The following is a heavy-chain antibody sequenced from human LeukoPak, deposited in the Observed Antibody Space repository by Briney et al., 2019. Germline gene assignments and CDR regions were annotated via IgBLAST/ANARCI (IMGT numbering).Heavy chain of an antibody. D-gene: IGHD3-16*01. Sequence: GGSLRLSCAASGFTFSSYAMHWVRQAPGKGLEWVAAISYDGNNKYFADSVKGRFTISRDNSKNTLYLQMNSLRAEDTAVYYCARVPAYYDYVWGSFRPYYFDYWGQGTLVTVSS. J-gene: IGHJ4*02. CDR1: GFTFSSYA. CDR3: ARVPAYYDYVWGSFRPYYFDY. V-gene: IGHV3-30-3*01. CDR2: ISYDGNNK.